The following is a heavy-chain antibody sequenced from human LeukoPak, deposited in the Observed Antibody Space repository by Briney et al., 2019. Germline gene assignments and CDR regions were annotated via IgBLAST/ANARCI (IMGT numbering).Heavy chain of an antibody. D-gene: IGHD2-21*02. Sequence: ASVKVSCKASGYTFTGYYMHWVRQAPGQGLEWMGWINPNSGGTNYAQKFQGRVTMTRDTSISTAYMELSRLRSDDTAVYYCARDRAYCGGDCYSVLGRYYFDYWGQGTLVTVSP. CDR1: GYTFTGYY. J-gene: IGHJ4*02. CDR3: ARDRAYCGGDCYSVLGRYYFDY. V-gene: IGHV1-2*02. CDR2: INPNSGGT.